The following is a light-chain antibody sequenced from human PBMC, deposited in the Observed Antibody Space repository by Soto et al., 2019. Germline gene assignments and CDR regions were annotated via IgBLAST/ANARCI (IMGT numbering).Light chain of an antibody. CDR3: SSYITTTFPHVV. CDR1: SSDIGADDF. J-gene: IGLJ2*01. V-gene: IGLV2-14*01. Sequence: QSALTQPASVSGSPGQSITISCTGTSSDIGADDFVSWYQHHPDKTPKLIIFEVTYRPTGISHRFSASKSGNKASLTNSGLEAEDEAFYYCSSYITTTFPHVVFGGGTKVTVL. CDR2: EVT.